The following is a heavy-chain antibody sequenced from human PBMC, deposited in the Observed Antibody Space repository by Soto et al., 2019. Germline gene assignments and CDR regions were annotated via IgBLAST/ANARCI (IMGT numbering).Heavy chain of an antibody. V-gene: IGHV3-53*01. J-gene: IGHJ4*02. CDR2: IYSGGST. Sequence: GESLRLSCAASGFTVSNNYMSWVRQAPGKGLEWVSIIYSGGSTYYAYSVQGRFTISRDNSKNTLFLQMSSLRAEDTAVYYCAREGGGVYCSGGSCYGRYFDFWGQGTRVTVSS. CDR3: AREGGGVYCSGGSCYGRYFDF. CDR1: GFTVSNNY. D-gene: IGHD2-15*01.